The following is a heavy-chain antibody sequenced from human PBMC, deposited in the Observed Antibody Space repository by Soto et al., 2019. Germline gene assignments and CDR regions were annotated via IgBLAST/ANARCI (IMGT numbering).Heavy chain of an antibody. J-gene: IGHJ6*03. CDR1: GGSISSYY. V-gene: IGHV4-34*01. CDR2: IDHSGST. D-gene: IGHD6-13*01. CDR3: ARGGNSSPRTAYYYYYYMDV. Sequence: PSETLSLTCTVSGGSISSYYWSWIRQPPGKGLEWIGEIDHSGSTNYNPSLKSRVTISVDTSKNQFSLKLSSVTAADTAVYYCARGGNSSPRTAYYYYYYMDVWGKGTTVTVSS.